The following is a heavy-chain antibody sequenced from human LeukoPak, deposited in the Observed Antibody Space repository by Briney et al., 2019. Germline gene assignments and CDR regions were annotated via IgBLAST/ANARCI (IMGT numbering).Heavy chain of an antibody. J-gene: IGHJ5*02. V-gene: IGHV4-4*09. D-gene: IGHD6-13*01. CDR2: IYTSGST. CDR1: GGSISSYY. Sequence: SETLSLTCTVSGGSISSYYWSWIRQPPGKGLGWIGYIYTSGSTNYNPSLKSRVTISVDTSKNQFSLKLSSVTAADTAVYYCARPIPSAGWFDPWGQGTLVTVSS. CDR3: ARPIPSAGWFDP.